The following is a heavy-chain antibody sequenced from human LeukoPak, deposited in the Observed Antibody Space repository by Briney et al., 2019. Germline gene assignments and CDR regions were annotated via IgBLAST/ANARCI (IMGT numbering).Heavy chain of an antibody. V-gene: IGHV3-48*03. CDR1: GFTFSSYE. CDR2: ISSSGSTI. CDR3: ARDAVTSDDAFDI. Sequence: GGSLRLSCAASGFTFSSYEMNWVRQAPGKGLEWVSYISSSGSTIYCADSVKGRFTISRDNAKNSLYLQMNSLRAEDTAVYYCARDAVTSDDAFDIWGQGTMVTVSS. J-gene: IGHJ3*02. D-gene: IGHD2-21*02.